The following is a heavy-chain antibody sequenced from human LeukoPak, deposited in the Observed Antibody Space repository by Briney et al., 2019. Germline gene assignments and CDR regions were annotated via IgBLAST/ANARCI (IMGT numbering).Heavy chain of an antibody. CDR1: GFTFSSYW. CDR3: AGALMVFDY. D-gene: IGHD3-10*01. Sequence: GGSLRLSCAASGFTFSSYWMSWVRQAPGKGLEWVAVISYDGSNKYYADSVKGRFTISRDNSKNTLYLQMNSLRAEDTAVYYCAGALMVFDYWGQGTLVTVSS. V-gene: IGHV3-30-3*01. CDR2: ISYDGSNK. J-gene: IGHJ4*02.